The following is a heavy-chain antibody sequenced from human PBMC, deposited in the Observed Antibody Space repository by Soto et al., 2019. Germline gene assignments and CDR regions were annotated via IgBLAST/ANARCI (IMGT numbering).Heavy chain of an antibody. J-gene: IGHJ4*02. Sequence: PGESLKISCKGSGYSFTSYWIGWVRQMPGKGLEWMGIIYPGDSDTRYSPSFQGQVTISADKSISTVYLQWSSLKAWDTAMYYCARKGGLELRPKPFDYWGQGTLVTVSS. CDR2: IYPGDSDT. V-gene: IGHV5-51*01. CDR3: ARKGGLELRPKPFDY. CDR1: GYSFTSYW. D-gene: IGHD1-7*01.